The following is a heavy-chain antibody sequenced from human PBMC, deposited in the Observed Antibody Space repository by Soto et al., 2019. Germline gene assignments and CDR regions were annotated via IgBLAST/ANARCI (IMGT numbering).Heavy chain of an antibody. CDR1: GCTFSDYY. D-gene: IGHD5-12*01. V-gene: IGHV3-11*01. J-gene: IGHJ1*01. CDR2: ISSSGSTI. CDR3: AKDINSGYDPEYFQH. Sequence: VGSLRLSCAASGCTFSDYYMSWIRQAPGKGLEWVSYISSSGSTIYYADSVKGRFTISRDNAKNSLYLQMNSLRAEDTALYYCAKDINSGYDPEYFQHWGQGTLVTVSS.